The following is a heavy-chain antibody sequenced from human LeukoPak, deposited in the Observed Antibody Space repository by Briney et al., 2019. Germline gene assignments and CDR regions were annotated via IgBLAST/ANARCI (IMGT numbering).Heavy chain of an antibody. CDR1: GGTFSSYA. CDR3: ARGVGATTGSFDY. J-gene: IGHJ4*02. Sequence: SVKVSCKASGGTFSSYAISWVRQAPGQGLEWMGGIIPIFGTANYAQKFQGRVTITADESTSTTYMELSSLRSEDTAVYYCARGVGATTGSFDYWGQGTLDTVSS. CDR2: IIPIFGTA. D-gene: IGHD1-26*01. V-gene: IGHV1-69*01.